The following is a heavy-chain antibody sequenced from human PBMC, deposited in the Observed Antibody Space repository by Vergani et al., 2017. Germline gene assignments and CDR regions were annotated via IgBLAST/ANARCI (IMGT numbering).Heavy chain of an antibody. Sequence: QVQLVQSVTEVEKPGASVKVSCKASGYTFTGYYIHWVRQAPGQALEWMGWISPNSGGTNYAQKFQGRVTMTRDTSISTAYMALSRLRSDDTAVYYCARSCGTNTCSNAGTQYYYYYYLDIWGKGTTVTVSS. CDR3: ARSCGTNTCSNAGTQYYYYYYLDI. CDR1: GYTFTGYY. J-gene: IGHJ6*03. CDR2: ISPNSGGT. V-gene: IGHV1-2*02. D-gene: IGHD2-8*01.